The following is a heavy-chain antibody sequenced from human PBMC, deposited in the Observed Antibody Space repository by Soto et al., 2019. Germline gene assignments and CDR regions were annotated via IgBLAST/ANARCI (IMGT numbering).Heavy chain of an antibody. CDR2: IKQDGSGE. D-gene: IGHD6-19*01. V-gene: IGHV3-7*01. J-gene: IGHJ4*02. CDR1: GFNFGSHW. CDR3: ARDPSVTGTGWYYFDF. Sequence: EVQLVESGGGLVQPGGSLRLSCAASGFNFGSHWMSWVRQAPGKGLEWMASIKQDGSGEYYVDSVRGRFTISRDNAKNSLYLQMNSLRADDTAVYYCARDPSVTGTGWYYFDFWGQGTLVTVS.